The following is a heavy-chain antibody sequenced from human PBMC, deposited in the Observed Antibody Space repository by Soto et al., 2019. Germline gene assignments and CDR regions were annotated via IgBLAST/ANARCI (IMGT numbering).Heavy chain of an antibody. J-gene: IGHJ3*02. V-gene: IGHV3-48*01. CDR1: GFNFSSYS. Sequence: GGSLRLSCAASGFNFSSYSMNWVRQAPGKGLEWVSYISSSGSTIYYADSVKGRFTISRDNAKNSLYLQMNSLRAEDTAVYYCARLLLWSYDAFDIWGQGTMVTVS. D-gene: IGHD3-10*01. CDR3: ARLLLWSYDAFDI. CDR2: ISSSGSTI.